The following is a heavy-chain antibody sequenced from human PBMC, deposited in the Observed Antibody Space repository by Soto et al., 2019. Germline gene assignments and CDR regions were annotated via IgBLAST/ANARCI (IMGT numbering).Heavy chain of an antibody. CDR2: IHYSGST. V-gene: IGHV4-31*01. Sequence: SETLSLTCTVSGGSIRTDGHYWSWIRQHPGKDLEWIGYIHYSGSTYYNPSLKSPVVISVDTSKNQYSLDLYSVTAADTAVYYCARDSRGHYFDYWGQGALVTVSS. CDR1: GGSIRTDGHY. D-gene: IGHD3-10*01. CDR3: ARDSRGHYFDY. J-gene: IGHJ4*02.